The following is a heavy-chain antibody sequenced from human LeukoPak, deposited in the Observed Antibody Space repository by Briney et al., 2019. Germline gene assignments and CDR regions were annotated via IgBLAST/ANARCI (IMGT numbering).Heavy chain of an antibody. J-gene: IGHJ4*02. CDR3: AKRDNSGSYYFHA. CDR2: ISSSGDNT. V-gene: IGHV3-23*01. D-gene: IGHD3-22*01. Sequence: GGSLRLSCAASGFTFSSYAMSWVRQAPGKGLERVSTISSSGDNTYYADSVKGRFTISRDNSKNTLYLQMNSLRAEDTAVYYCAKRDNSGSYYFHAWGQGTLVTVPS. CDR1: GFTFSSYA.